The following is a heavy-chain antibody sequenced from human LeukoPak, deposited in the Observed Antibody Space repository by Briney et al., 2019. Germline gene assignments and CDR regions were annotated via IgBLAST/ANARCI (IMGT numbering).Heavy chain of an antibody. Sequence: AAVSLRLSCAGSTFTFNSINRMRHGPAPGKGREWVSYISSSSSTIYYADSVKGRFTSSRDNAKNSLYLQMNSSRAAAMADYDIAELGITMIVGVWGKGTTVTMSS. CDR1: TFTFNSIN. V-gene: IGHV3-48*04. J-gene: IGHJ6*03. CDR3: AELGITMIVGV. D-gene: IGHD3-22*01. CDR2: ISSSSSTI.